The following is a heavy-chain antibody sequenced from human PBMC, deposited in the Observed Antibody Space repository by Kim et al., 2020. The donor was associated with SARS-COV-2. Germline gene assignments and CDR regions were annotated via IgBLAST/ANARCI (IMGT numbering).Heavy chain of an antibody. CDR3: ARAYLTGYSSGRYDY. D-gene: IGHD6-19*01. Sequence: GGSLRLSCAASGFTFSSYWMSWVRQAPGKGLEWVANIKQDGSEKYYVDSVKGRFTISRDNAKNSLYLQMNSLRAEDTAVYYCARAYLTGYSSGRYDYWGQGTLVTVSS. CDR1: GFTFSSYW. J-gene: IGHJ4*02. V-gene: IGHV3-7*01. CDR2: IKQDGSEK.